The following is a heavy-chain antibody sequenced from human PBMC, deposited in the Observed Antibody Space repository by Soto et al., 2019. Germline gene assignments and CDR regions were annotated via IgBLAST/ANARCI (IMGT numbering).Heavy chain of an antibody. D-gene: IGHD3-10*01. CDR1: GFTFSSYA. Sequence: PGGSLRLSCAASGFTFSSYAMSWVRQAPGKGLEWVSAISGSGGSTYYADSVKGRFTISRDNSKNTLYLQMNSLRAEDTAVYYCVRDHYRKNGRASFVTWGQGTLVTVSS. CDR3: VRDHYRKNGRASFVT. V-gene: IGHV3-23*01. J-gene: IGHJ5*02. CDR2: ISGSGGST.